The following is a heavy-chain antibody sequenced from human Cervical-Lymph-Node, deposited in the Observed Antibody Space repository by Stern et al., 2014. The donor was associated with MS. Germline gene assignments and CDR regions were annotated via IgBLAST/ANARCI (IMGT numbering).Heavy chain of an antibody. CDR1: GFTFTSSA. Sequence: QLVESGPEVKKPGTSVKVSCKASGFTFTSSAVQWVRQARGQRLEWVGWIVVGRGNTNYSQKFQERVTITRDMSTSTAYMELSSLRSEDTAVYYCAAAIDGDYFNFDYWGQGTLVTVSS. V-gene: IGHV1-58*01. CDR3: AAAIDGDYFNFDY. J-gene: IGHJ4*02. D-gene: IGHD4-17*01. CDR2: IVVGRGNT.